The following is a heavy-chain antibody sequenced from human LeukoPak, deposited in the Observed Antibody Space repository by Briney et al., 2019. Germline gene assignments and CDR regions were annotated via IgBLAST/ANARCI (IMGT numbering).Heavy chain of an antibody. J-gene: IGHJ4*02. V-gene: IGHV1-2*02. D-gene: IGHD2-21*02. CDR1: GYTFTGYY. CDR2: NNPISGGT. CDR3: ARDRGDSSFDY. Sequence: GASVKVSCKASGYTFTGYYMHWVRQAPGQGLEWMGWNNPISGGTLSAQKFQGRVTMTRDTSITTAYMELSRLRSDDTALYYCARDRGDSSFDYWGQGTLVTVSS.